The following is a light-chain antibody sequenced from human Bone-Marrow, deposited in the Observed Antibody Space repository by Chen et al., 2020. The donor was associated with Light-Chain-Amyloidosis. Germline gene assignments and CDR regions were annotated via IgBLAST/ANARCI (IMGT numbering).Light chain of an antibody. CDR1: NIGSTS. J-gene: IGLJ3*02. CDR2: DDS. CDR3: QVWDRSSDRPV. Sequence: SYVLTQPSSVSVAPGQTATIACGGNNIGSTSVHWYQQPPGQAPLLVVYDDSDRPSGIPERLAGPHSGNTATLNRRRGEAGDEADYYCQVWDRSSDRPVFGGGTKLTVL. V-gene: IGLV3-21*02.